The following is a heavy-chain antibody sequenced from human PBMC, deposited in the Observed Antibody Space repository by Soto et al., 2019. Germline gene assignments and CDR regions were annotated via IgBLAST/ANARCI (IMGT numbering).Heavy chain of an antibody. V-gene: IGHV4-59*01. Sequence: SETLSLTCTVSGGSISSYYWSWIRQPPGKGLEWIGYVFYSGSTKYNPSLKSRVTISLDTSNNQFSLKLNSVTAADTAIYYCAREYYYDSTGRRFDYWGQGALVTVS. D-gene: IGHD3-22*01. CDR1: GGSISSYY. CDR2: VFYSGST. CDR3: AREYYYDSTGRRFDY. J-gene: IGHJ4*02.